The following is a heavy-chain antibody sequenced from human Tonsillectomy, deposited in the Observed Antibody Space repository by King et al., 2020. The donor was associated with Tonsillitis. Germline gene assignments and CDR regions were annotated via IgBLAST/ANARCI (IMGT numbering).Heavy chain of an antibody. CDR3: VKDRWPWFGELLPPYGMDV. V-gene: IGHV3-64D*06. D-gene: IGHD3-10*01. CDR1: GFTFSSYS. CDR2: ISNNGGST. J-gene: IGHJ6*02. Sequence: EVQLVESGGGLVQPGGSLRLSCSASGFTFSSYSMHWVRQAPGKGLEYVSAISNNGGSTYYADSVKGRFTISRDNSKNTLYLQMSSLRAEDTAVYYCVKDRWPWFGELLPPYGMDVWGQGTTVTVSS.